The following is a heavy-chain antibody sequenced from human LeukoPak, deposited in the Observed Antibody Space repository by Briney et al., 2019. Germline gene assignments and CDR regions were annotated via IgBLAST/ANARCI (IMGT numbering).Heavy chain of an antibody. J-gene: IGHJ4*02. V-gene: IGHV3-7*01. CDR2: IKVDGSEK. Sequence: GGSLRLSCAVSGFTFSRYWMTWVRQAPGKGLEWVANIKVDGSEKYYVDAVKGRFTISRDNAKDSLYLQMNSLRAEDTAVYYCAREAYCGGDCYSRYFDYWGQGTLVTVSS. CDR3: AREAYCGGDCYSRYFDY. CDR1: GFTFSRYW. D-gene: IGHD2-21*02.